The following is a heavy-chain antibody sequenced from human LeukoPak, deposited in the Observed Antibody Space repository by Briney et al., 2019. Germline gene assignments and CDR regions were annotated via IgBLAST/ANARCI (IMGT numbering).Heavy chain of an antibody. V-gene: IGHV1-2*02. CDR1: GYTFTSYY. Sequence: GASVKVSCKASGYTFTSYYMHWVRQAPGQGLEWMGWINPNSGGTNYAQKFQGRVTMTRDTSISTAYMELSRLRSDDTAVYYCARGEMAGGSDYDFWSGEYYWGQGTLVTASS. D-gene: IGHD3-3*01. CDR2: INPNSGGT. J-gene: IGHJ4*02. CDR3: ARGEMAGGSDYDFWSGEYY.